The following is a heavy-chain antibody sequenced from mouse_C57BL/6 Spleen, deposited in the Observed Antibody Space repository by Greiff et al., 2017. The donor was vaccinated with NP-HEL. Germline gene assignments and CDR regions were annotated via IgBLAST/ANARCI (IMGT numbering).Heavy chain of an antibody. Sequence: EVQLQQSGPGLVKPSQSLSLTCSVTGYSITSGYYWNWIRQFPGNKLEWMGYISYDGSNNYNPSLKNRISITRDTSKNPFFLKLNSVTTEDTATYYCARHWDEGYAMDYWGQGTSVTVSS. CDR2: ISYDGSN. V-gene: IGHV3-6*01. CDR3: ARHWDEGYAMDY. J-gene: IGHJ4*01. CDR1: GYSITSGYY. D-gene: IGHD4-1*01.